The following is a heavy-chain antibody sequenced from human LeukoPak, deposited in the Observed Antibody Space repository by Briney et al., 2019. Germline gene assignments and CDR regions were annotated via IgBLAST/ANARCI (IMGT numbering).Heavy chain of an antibody. V-gene: IGHV3-21*01. D-gene: IGHD4-17*01. J-gene: IGHJ6*04. Sequence: GGSLRLSCAASGFTFSSYSMNWVRQAPGQGLEWVSSISSRGTYIYYAESVKGRFTISRDNAKNSVFLDMDSLRAEDTAVYYCAPPGADSGLPLDVWGNGTAVTVSS. CDR3: APPGADSGLPLDV. CDR2: ISSRGTYI. CDR1: GFTFSSYS.